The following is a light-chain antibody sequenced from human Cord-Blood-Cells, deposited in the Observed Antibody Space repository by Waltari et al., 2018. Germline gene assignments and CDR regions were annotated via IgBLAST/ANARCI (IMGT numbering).Light chain of an antibody. CDR3: QQYYSYPFT. Sequence: AIRITPFPSSLSASTGDSVTLTCRASQGISSYLAWYQQKPGKAPKLLIYAASTLQSGVPSRFSGSGSGTDFTLTISCLQSEDFATYYCQQYYSYPFTFGPGTKVDIK. V-gene: IGKV1-8*01. CDR1: QGISSY. CDR2: AAS. J-gene: IGKJ3*01.